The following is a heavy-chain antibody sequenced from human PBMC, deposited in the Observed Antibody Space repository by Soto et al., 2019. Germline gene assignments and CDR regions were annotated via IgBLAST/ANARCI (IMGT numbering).Heavy chain of an antibody. D-gene: IGHD4-17*01. J-gene: IGHJ4*02. CDR1: GYTFTSYG. Sequence: ASVKVSCKASGYTFTSYGISWVRQAPGQGLEWVGWIHTYNGNTNFAQKLQGRVTLTTDTSTSTAYMELRSLRSDDTAAYYCARDSDYIIDYWGQGTLVTVSS. CDR2: IHTYNGNT. CDR3: ARDSDYIIDY. V-gene: IGHV1-18*01.